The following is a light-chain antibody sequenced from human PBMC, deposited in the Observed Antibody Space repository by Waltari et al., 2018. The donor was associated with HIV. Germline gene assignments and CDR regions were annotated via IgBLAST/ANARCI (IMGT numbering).Light chain of an antibody. Sequence: DIQMTQSPSSMSASVGDRVTITCRASQFISTSLAWYQQRPSRAPKLLIFAASRLQSGVPSRFSGGGSGTQFTLTINRLQPEDLATYYCHQAFSFPHTFGQGT. CDR2: AAS. J-gene: IGKJ2*01. V-gene: IGKV1-12*01. CDR3: HQAFSFPHT. CDR1: QFISTS.